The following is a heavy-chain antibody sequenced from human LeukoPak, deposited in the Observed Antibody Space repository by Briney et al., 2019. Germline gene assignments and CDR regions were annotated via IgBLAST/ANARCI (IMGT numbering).Heavy chain of an antibody. CDR2: IKSKAGGGTP. CDR1: GFTFIDAS. J-gene: IGHJ4*02. CDR3: ATIRDSSSWAFDY. D-gene: IGHD6-13*01. Sequence: GGSLRLSCAASGFTFIDASMSWVRQAPGKRLEWVSHIKSKAGGGTPDYAAPVKGRFTISREDSQNTLYVQMDSLTTDDTAVCYCATIRDSSSWAFDYWGQGTLVTVSS. V-gene: IGHV3-15*01.